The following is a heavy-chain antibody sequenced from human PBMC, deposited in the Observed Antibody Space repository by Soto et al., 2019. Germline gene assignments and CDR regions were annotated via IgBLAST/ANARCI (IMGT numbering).Heavy chain of an antibody. V-gene: IGHV1-8*01. CDR3: ARGEEGLRAPMTTVTTFYYYYYMDV. CDR2: MNPNSGNT. D-gene: IGHD4-4*01. Sequence: ASVKVSCKASGYTFTSYDINWVRQATGQGLEWMGWMNPNSGNTGYAQKFQGRVTMTRNTSISTAYMELSSLRSEDTAVYYCARGEEGLRAPMTTVTTFYYYYYMDVWGKGTTVTVSS. CDR1: GYTFTSYD. J-gene: IGHJ6*03.